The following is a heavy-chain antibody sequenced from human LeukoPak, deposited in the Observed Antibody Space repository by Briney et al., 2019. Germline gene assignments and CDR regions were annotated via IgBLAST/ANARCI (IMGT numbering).Heavy chain of an antibody. CDR2: ISGSGGST. CDR1: GFTFSSYA. CDR3: AKDWDYYDSSGYTN. J-gene: IGHJ4*02. V-gene: IGHV3-23*01. D-gene: IGHD3-22*01. Sequence: PGGSLRLSCAASGFTFSSYAMSWVRQAPGKGLEWVSAISGSGGSTYYADSVKGRFTNSRDNSKNTLYLQMNSLRAEDTAVYYCAKDWDYYDSSGYTNWGQGTLVTVSS.